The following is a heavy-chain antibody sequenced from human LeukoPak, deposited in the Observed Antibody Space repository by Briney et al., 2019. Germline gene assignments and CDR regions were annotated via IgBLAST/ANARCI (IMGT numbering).Heavy chain of an antibody. CDR3: ARDPGSSWYRYFDL. Sequence: SETLSLTCTVSGGSISSYYWSWIRQPPGKGLEWIGYIYYSGSTNYNPSLKSRVTISVDTSKNQFSLKLSSVTAADTAVYYCARDPGSSWYRYFDLWGRGTLVTVSS. D-gene: IGHD6-13*01. J-gene: IGHJ2*01. V-gene: IGHV4-59*01. CDR2: IYYSGST. CDR1: GGSISSYY.